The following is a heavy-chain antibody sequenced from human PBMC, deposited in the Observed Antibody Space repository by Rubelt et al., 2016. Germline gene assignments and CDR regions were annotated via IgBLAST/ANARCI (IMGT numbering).Heavy chain of an antibody. CDR1: GFSLNNARMG. D-gene: IGHD5-24*01. V-gene: IGHV2-26*01. CDR2: IFSNDET. Sequence: QVTLKESGPVLVKPTETLTLTCTVSGFSLNNARMGVSWIRQPPGKALEWLAHIFSNDETSYSTFLKSRSSISKDTSKSQEVLNMTNMDPVDTATYYCARVESRDDYNREDFQHWGQGTLVTVSS. CDR3: ARVESRDDYNREDFQH. J-gene: IGHJ1*01.